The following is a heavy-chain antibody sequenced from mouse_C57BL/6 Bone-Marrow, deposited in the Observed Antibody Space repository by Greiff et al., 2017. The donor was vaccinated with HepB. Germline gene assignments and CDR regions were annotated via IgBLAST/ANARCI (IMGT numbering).Heavy chain of an antibody. CDR3: ARRGGLRAMDY. Sequence: QVQLKQSGPELVKPGASVKISCKASGYAFSSSWMNWVKQRPGKGLEWIGRIYPGDGDTNYNGKFKGKATLTADKSSSTAYMQLSSLTSEDSAVYFCARRGGLRAMDYWGQGTSVTVSS. V-gene: IGHV1-82*01. CDR1: GYAFSSSW. CDR2: IYPGDGDT. D-gene: IGHD2-2*01. J-gene: IGHJ4*01.